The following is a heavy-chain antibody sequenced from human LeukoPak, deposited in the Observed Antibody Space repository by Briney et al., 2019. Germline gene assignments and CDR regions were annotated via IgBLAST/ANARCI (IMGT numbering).Heavy chain of an antibody. Sequence: PSETLSLTCGVPGYSISSGFYWGWIRQPPGKGLQWIGSLYYTGSAEYNPSLKSRLTMSMDKSKNQFSLKLNSVTAADTAVYYCARLWSGYNFDYWGQGTLVTVSS. CDR2: LYYTGSA. CDR3: ARLWSGYNFDY. CDR1: GYSISSGFY. D-gene: IGHD5-24*01. V-gene: IGHV4-38-2*01. J-gene: IGHJ4*02.